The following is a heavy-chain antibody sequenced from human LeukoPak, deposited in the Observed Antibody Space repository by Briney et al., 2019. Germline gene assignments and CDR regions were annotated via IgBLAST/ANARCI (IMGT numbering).Heavy chain of an antibody. CDR3: ATGDSGWYNY. J-gene: IGHJ4*02. D-gene: IGHD6-19*01. CDR1: GFTFSNSW. CDR2: IKSDGSYI. Sequence: QPGGSLRVSCAASGFTFSNSWMHGVRQGPGKGPVWVSRIKSDGSYITYADSVKGRFIISRDNAENTLYLQMNSLRVDDTAVYYCATGDSGWYNYWGQGTLVTVSA. V-gene: IGHV3-74*03.